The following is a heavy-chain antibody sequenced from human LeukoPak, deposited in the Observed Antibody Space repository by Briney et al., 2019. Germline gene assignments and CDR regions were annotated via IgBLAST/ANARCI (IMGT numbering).Heavy chain of an antibody. D-gene: IGHD6-19*01. CDR2: IYYSGSS. CDR1: GGSISSSGYF. Sequence: SVTLSLTCTVSGGSISSSGYFWSWIRQHPGKGLEWIGYIYYSGSSYSNPSLKRRVSMSMDTSKSQFSLKLTSVTAADTAVYYCTRGGGVAVNGTLFDYWGQGTLVTVSS. J-gene: IGHJ4*02. CDR3: TRGGGVAVNGTLFDY. V-gene: IGHV4-31*03.